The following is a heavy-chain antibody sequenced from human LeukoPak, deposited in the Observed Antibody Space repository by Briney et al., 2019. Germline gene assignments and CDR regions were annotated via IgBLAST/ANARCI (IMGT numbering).Heavy chain of an antibody. CDR3: ARVSRSLYSGSPFYLYYYYYYYMDV. Sequence: ASVKVSCKASGYTFTSYGISWVRQAPGQGLEWMGWISAYNGNTNYAQKLQGRVTMTTDTSTSTAYMELRSLRSDDTAVYYCARVSRSLYSGSPFYLYYYYYYYMDVWGKGTTVTVSS. CDR1: GYTFTSYG. V-gene: IGHV1-18*01. CDR2: ISAYNGNT. J-gene: IGHJ6*03. D-gene: IGHD6-6*01.